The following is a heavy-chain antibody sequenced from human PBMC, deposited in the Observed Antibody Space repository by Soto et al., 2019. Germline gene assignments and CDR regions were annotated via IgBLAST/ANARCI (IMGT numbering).Heavy chain of an antibody. CDR3: AREADKGDYGVFDS. CDR1: GFTFSSFA. V-gene: IGHV3-30*04. D-gene: IGHD4-17*01. J-gene: IGHJ4*02. CDR2: IAYDGRNT. Sequence: QVQLVESGGGVVQPGRSLRLSCEASGFTFSSFAMHWVRQAPGKGLEWVAIIAYDGRNTDYADSVKGRFTISRDNSKNALFLEVNSPTIDDTAMYYCAREADKGDYGVFDSWGKGTLVTVSS.